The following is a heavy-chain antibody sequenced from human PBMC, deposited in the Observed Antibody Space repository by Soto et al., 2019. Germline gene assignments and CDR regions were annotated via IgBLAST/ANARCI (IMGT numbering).Heavy chain of an antibody. Sequence: SETLSLTCAVSGGSISSGGYYWSWIRQASGKGLEWIAYIHHSGSTYYNPSLKSRVTISPDRSKNRFSLKLTSVTAADTAVYYWASVRVEDCRCSSCYRRTFNWFDPWGQGTLVTVSS. CDR2: IHHSGST. CDR1: GGSISSGGYY. D-gene: IGHD2-2*02. V-gene: IGHV4-30-2*01. J-gene: IGHJ5*02. CDR3: ASVRVEDCRCSSCYRRTFNWFDP.